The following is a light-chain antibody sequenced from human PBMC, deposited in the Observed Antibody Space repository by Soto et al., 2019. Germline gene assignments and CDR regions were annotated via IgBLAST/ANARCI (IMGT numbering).Light chain of an antibody. V-gene: IGLV1-44*01. CDR2: SND. Sequence: QSVLTQPPSASATPGQGVTISCSGSSSNIGTNTVNWYKQLPGTAPKLLIYSNDLRPSGVPDRFSGSKSGTSASLAISGLQSEDEAEYYCEAWDDSRYGAVFGGGTKLTVL. CDR1: SSNIGTNT. CDR3: EAWDDSRYGAV. J-gene: IGLJ2*01.